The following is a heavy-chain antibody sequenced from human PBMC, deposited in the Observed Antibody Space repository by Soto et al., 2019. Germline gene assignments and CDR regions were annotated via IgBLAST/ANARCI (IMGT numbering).Heavy chain of an antibody. CDR1: GGSISSYY. V-gene: IGHV4-59*01. CDR2: IYYSGST. D-gene: IGHD5-12*01. J-gene: IGHJ4*02. CDR3: ARDLEGSGYDFDY. Sequence: SETRSLTCTVSGGSISSYYWSWIRQPPGQGLEWIGYIYYSGSTNYNPSLKSRVTISVDTSKNQFSLKLSSVTAADTAVYYCARDLEGSGYDFDYWGQGTLVTVSS.